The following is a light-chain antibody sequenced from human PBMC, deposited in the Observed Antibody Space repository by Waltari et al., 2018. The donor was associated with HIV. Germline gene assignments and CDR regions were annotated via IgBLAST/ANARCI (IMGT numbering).Light chain of an antibody. CDR2: GAS. CDR1: QSISSN. CDR3: QQYNSWPPLT. V-gene: IGKV3-15*01. Sequence: EIEMTQSPATLYVSPGERATLSCRASQSISSNLAWYQQKPGQAPRLLIYGASTRATSIPARFSGSGSGTEFTLTISSLQSEDFAVYFCQQYNSWPPLTFGGGTNVEIK. J-gene: IGKJ4*01.